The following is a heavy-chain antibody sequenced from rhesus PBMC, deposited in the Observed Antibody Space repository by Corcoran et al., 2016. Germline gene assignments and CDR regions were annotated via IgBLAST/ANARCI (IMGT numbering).Heavy chain of an antibody. J-gene: IGHJ4*01. CDR3: ARDRCTGSGCYGTFDY. Sequence: QLQLQESGPGLVKPSETLSVTCAVSGGSISSSYWSWIRQAPGKGLEWIGYIYGSGSSTNYNPSLKSRVTRSVDTSKNQLSLKLSSVTTADTAVYYCARDRCTGSGCYGTFDYWGQGVLVTVSS. V-gene: IGHV4-169*02. CDR1: GGSISSSY. D-gene: IGHD2-21*01. CDR2: IYGSGSST.